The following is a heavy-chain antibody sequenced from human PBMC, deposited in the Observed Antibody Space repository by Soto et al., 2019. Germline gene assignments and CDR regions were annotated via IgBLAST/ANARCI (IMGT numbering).Heavy chain of an antibody. J-gene: IGHJ4*02. D-gene: IGHD5-12*01. CDR2: IYPSGST. Sequence: SETLSLTCTVSGGSISGHSWIWIRQPAGRGLEWIGHIYPSGSTSYNPSLRSRVTMSLDTSKNQIFLNLTSVTAADTAVFYCVRGRSYSVYDFWGPGTLVTVSS. V-gene: IGHV4-4*07. CDR1: GGSISGHS. CDR3: VRGRSYSVYDF.